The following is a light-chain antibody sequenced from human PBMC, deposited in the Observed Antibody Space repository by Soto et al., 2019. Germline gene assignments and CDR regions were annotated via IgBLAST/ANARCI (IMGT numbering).Light chain of an antibody. CDR2: AAS. J-gene: IGKJ4*01. Sequence: DIQMTQSPSSLSASVGDRVTISCRATQSITNFFNWYQQKPGKAPKLLIHAASSLQSGASTRFTGSGSGTDLNLTISSLQPEDFATYYCQQSYSTPQTFGGGTKVEIK. V-gene: IGKV1-39*01. CDR3: QQSYSTPQT. CDR1: QSITNF.